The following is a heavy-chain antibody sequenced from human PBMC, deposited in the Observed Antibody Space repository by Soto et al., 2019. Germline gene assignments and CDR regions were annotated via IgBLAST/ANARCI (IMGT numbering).Heavy chain of an antibody. CDR3: ASPATADFDY. CDR2: IYHSGTT. Sequence: SETLSLTCAVSGGSISSTNWWTWVRQSPGRGLEWIGEIYHSGTTNYSPSLKSRVNIAVDMSTNHFSLTLISVTAADTAVYYCASPATADFDYWGKGILVTVSS. J-gene: IGHJ4*02. CDR1: GGSISSTNW. V-gene: IGHV4-4*02. D-gene: IGHD6-13*01.